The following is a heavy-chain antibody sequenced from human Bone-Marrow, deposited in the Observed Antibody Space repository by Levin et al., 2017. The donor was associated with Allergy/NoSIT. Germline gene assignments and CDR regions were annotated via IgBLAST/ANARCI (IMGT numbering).Heavy chain of an antibody. Sequence: KISCKASGGRFSNYAISWVRQAPGQGLEWMGVIIPAFGSTNYAQIFQGRVTIIADESTSTAYMELRSLKSEDTAVYYCARARDGYYGSGSFDFWGQGTLLTVSS. D-gene: IGHD3-10*01. CDR3: ARARDGYYGSGSFDF. V-gene: IGHV1-69*01. CDR1: GGRFSNYA. CDR2: IIPAFGST. J-gene: IGHJ4*02.